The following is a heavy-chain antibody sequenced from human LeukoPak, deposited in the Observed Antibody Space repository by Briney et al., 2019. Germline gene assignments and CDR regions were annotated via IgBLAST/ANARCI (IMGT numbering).Heavy chain of an antibody. J-gene: IGHJ4*02. CDR2: ITGSSGST. CDR3: AKARSNYIGGRYFCDY. D-gene: IGHD3-16*01. CDR1: GFTYSNYA. Sequence: PGGSLRLSCAASGFTYSNYAMSWVRQAPGKGLEWVSGITGSSGSTYYADSVKGRFTISRDNSNNTLYLQLNSLRAEDTAIYYFAKARSNYIGGRYFCDYWGQGTLVSVSS. V-gene: IGHV3-23*01.